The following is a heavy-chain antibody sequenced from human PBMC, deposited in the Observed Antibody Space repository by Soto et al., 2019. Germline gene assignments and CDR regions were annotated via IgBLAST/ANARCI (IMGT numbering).Heavy chain of an antibody. V-gene: IGHV3-74*01. CDR2: IDSGGRTT. CDR1: GFTFSSDW. Sequence: GGSLRLSCAASGFTFSSDWMHWFCQAPGKGLVWVSRIDSGGRTTTYADSVKGRFTISRDNAKNTLYLQMNGLRAEDTALYYCARWFTYGRFSYFDYWGQGTLVTVSS. CDR3: ARWFTYGRFSYFDY. J-gene: IGHJ4*02. D-gene: IGHD2-15*01.